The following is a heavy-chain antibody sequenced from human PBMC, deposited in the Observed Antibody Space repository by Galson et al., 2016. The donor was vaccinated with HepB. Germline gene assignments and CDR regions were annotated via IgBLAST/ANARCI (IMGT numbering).Heavy chain of an antibody. J-gene: IGHJ4*02. Sequence: SLRLSCAVSAGTFKNYAMSWVRQAPGKGLEWVAAISGSGGRTSYEDSVRGRFTISRDNSKNTLFLRMNSVGVEDTAVYFCAKSGFFGELDKWVQGTGVVVSS. CDR3: AKSGFFGELDK. D-gene: IGHD3-10*01. V-gene: IGHV3-23*01. CDR1: AGTFKNYA. CDR2: ISGSGGRT.